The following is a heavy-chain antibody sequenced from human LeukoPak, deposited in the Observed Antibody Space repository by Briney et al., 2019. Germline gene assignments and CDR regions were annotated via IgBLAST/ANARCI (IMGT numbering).Heavy chain of an antibody. J-gene: IGHJ4*02. CDR3: ASEGEGNSGSYGVDY. V-gene: IGHV3-7*01. Sequence: PGGSLRLSCAASGFTFSSYWMSWVRQAPGKGLEWVANIKQDGSEKYYVDSVKGRFTISRDNAKNSLYLQMNSLRAEDTAVYYCASEGEGNSGSYGVDYWGQGTLVTVSS. D-gene: IGHD1-26*01. CDR1: GFTFSSYW. CDR2: IKQDGSEK.